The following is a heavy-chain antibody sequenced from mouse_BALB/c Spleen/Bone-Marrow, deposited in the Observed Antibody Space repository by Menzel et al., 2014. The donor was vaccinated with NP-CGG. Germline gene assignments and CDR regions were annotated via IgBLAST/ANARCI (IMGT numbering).Heavy chain of an antibody. Sequence: EVQLQQSGGGLVKPGGSLKLSCAASGFAFSSYNMSWVRQTPERRLEWVATFSSGDNYTYYPDSVKGRLTLSRDNARNALYLQMTSLRSEDTAFYYCARQGTGTGYFDYWGQGTTLTVSS. D-gene: IGHD4-1*01. J-gene: IGHJ2*01. CDR2: FSSGDNYT. V-gene: IGHV5-9*02. CDR3: ARQGTGTGYFDY. CDR1: GFAFSSYN.